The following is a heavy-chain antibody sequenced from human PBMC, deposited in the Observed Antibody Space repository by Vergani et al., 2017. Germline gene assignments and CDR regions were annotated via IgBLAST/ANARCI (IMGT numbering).Heavy chain of an antibody. CDR1: GGSISSNSHY. Sequence: LQLQESGPGLVKPSENLSLTCTVSGGSISSNSHYWGWIRQPPGKGLEWIGSIHYSGSTYYIPSLKSRVTMSIDTSKKQFSLNLSSVTAADTAVYYCARVGATLELDYWGQGTLVTVSS. CDR3: ARVGATLELDY. CDR2: IHYSGST. J-gene: IGHJ4*02. V-gene: IGHV4-39*02. D-gene: IGHD1-26*01.